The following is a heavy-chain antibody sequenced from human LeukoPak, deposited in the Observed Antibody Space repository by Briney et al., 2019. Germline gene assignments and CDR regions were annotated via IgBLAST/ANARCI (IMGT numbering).Heavy chain of an antibody. V-gene: IGHV3-15*01. CDR3: TTHAQDPDIVVVPAAIPFDY. CDR1: GFTFSNAW. D-gene: IGHD2-2*01. Sequence: PGGSLRLSCAAPGFTFSNAWMSWVRQAPGKGLEWVGRIKSKTDGGTTDYAAPVKGRFTISRDDSKNTLYLQMNSLKTEDTAVYYCTTHAQDPDIVVVPAAIPFDYWGQGTLVTVSS. CDR2: IKSKTDGGTT. J-gene: IGHJ4*02.